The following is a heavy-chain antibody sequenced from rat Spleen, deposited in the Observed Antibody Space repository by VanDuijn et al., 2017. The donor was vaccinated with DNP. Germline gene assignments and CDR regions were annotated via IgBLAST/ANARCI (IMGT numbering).Heavy chain of an antibody. CDR1: GFSLTSYH. D-gene: IGHD2-2*01. V-gene: IGHV2-27*01. CDR3: ARSGYHASMDA. CDR2: IQSGGST. Sequence: QVQLKESEPDLVQPSQTLSLTCTVSGFSLTSYHVHWVRQPPGTGLEWMGRIQSGGSTAYNSALKSRLSISRDPSKSQVFLKMNSLQTEDTAMYFCARSGYHASMDAWGQGASVTVSS. J-gene: IGHJ4*01.